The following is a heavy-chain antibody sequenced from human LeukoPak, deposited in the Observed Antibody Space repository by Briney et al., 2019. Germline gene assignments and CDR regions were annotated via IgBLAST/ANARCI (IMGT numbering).Heavy chain of an antibody. CDR1: GYSFTGYY. CDR2: INPNTGGT. V-gene: IGHV1-2*02. J-gene: IGHJ3*01. Sequence: GASVKVSCEASGYSFTGYYIHWVRQAPGQGLAWMGWINPNTGGTNFAPKFQSRLTLTSDTPMRTAYVELSSLKSDDTAVYYCARVRTKTIFGASDAFDLWGQGTLVTVSS. CDR3: ARVRTKTIFGASDAFDL. D-gene: IGHD3-3*01.